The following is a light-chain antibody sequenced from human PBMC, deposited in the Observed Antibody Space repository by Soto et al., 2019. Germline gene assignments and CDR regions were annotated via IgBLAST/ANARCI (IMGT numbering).Light chain of an antibody. CDR1: SSDVGSYNL. J-gene: IGLJ1*01. V-gene: IGLV2-23*02. Sequence: QSVLTQPASVSGSPGQSITLSCTGTSSDVGSYNLVSWYQQHPGKAPKLMIYEVTKRPSGVSNRFSGSKSGNTASLTISGLQAEDEADYYCCSYADSSTYLFGTGTKVTVL. CDR3: CSYADSSTYL. CDR2: EVT.